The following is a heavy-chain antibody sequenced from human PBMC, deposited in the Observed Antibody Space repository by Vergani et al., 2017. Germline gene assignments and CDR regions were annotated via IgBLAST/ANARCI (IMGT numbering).Heavy chain of an antibody. CDR3: AKISEVMDYYYYYYMDV. D-gene: IGHD2-8*01. V-gene: IGHV3-23*01. Sequence: EVQLLESGGGLVQPGGSLRLPCAASGFTFSSYAMSWVRQAPGKGLEWVSAISGSGGSTYYADSVKGRFTISRDNSKNTLYLQINSLRAEDTAVYYCAKISEVMDYYYYYYMDVWGKGATVTVSS. J-gene: IGHJ6*03. CDR2: ISGSGGST. CDR1: GFTFSSYA.